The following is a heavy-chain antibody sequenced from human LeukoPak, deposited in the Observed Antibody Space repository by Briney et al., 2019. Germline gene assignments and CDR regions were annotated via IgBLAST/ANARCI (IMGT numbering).Heavy chain of an antibody. D-gene: IGHD2-15*01. CDR3: ARGPRGGSSDY. V-gene: IGHV4-31*03. Sequence: SETLSLTCTVSGGSISSGGYYWSWIRQHPGKGLEWIGYIYYSGSTYYNPSLKSRVTISVDTSKNQFSLKLSSVTAADTAVYYCARGPRGGSSDYWGQGTLVTVSS. CDR1: GGSISSGGYY. J-gene: IGHJ4*02. CDR2: IYYSGST.